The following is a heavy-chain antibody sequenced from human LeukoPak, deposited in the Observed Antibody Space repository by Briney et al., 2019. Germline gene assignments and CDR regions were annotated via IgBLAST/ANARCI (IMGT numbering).Heavy chain of an antibody. J-gene: IGHJ4*02. CDR1: GFTFSSYG. CDR2: IRYDGSNE. D-gene: IGHD4-17*01. V-gene: IGHV3-30*02. Sequence: PGGSLRLSCAASGFTFSSYGMHWVRQAPGKGLEWVSFIRYDGSNEYYADSVRGRFTISRDNSKNTLYLQMNSLRAEDTAVYYCAKDVFNGDPFDYWGQGTLVTVSS. CDR3: AKDVFNGDPFDY.